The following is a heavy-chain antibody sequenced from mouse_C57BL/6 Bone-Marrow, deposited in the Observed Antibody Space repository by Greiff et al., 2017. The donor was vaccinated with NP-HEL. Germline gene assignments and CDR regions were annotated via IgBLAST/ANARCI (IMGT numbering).Heavy chain of an antibody. Sequence: VNVVESGPGLVAPSQSLSITCTVSGFSLTSYGVSWVRQPPGKGLEWLGVIWGDGSTNYHSALISRLSISKDNSKSQVFLKLNSLQTDDTATYYCAKKEGAQVYYAMDYWGQGTSVTVSS. CDR2: IWGDGST. CDR1: GFSLTSYG. D-gene: IGHD3-2*02. CDR3: AKKEGAQVYYAMDY. V-gene: IGHV2-3*01. J-gene: IGHJ4*01.